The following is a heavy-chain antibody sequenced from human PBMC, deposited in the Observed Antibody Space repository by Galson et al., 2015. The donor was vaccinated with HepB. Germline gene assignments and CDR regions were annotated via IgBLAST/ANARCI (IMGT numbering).Heavy chain of an antibody. CDR3: ARGPRPIWCGEWDY. D-gene: IGHD3-10*01. CDR1: GFTFSSYS. Sequence: SLRLSCAASGFTFSSYSMNWLRQAPGKGPEWVSYISSSSSTIYYADSVKGRFTISRDKAKNSLYLQMNSLRAEDTAVYYCARGPRPIWCGEWDYWGQGTLVTVSS. CDR2: ISSSSSTI. J-gene: IGHJ4*02. V-gene: IGHV3-48*01.